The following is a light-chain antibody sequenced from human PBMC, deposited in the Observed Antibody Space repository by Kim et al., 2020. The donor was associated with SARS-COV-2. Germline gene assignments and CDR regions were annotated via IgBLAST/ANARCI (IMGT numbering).Light chain of an antibody. CDR1: KLGDKY. CDR3: QAWDSSTAV. J-gene: IGLJ1*01. Sequence: VSPGQTANITCSGDKLGDKYACWYQQKTGQSPVVVIYQDSKRPSGIPERFSGSNSGNTATLTISGTQAMDEADYYCQAWDSSTAVFGTGTKVTVL. CDR2: QDS. V-gene: IGLV3-1*01.